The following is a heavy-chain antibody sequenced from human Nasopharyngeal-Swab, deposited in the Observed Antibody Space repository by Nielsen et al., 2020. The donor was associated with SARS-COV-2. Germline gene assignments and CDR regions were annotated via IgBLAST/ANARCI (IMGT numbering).Heavy chain of an antibody. D-gene: IGHD2-2*01. Sequence: GSLRLSCTVSGGSISSSSYYWGWIRQPPGKGLEWIGSIYYSGSTYYNPSLKGRVTISVDTSKNQFSLKLSSVTAADTAVYYCASLEYCSSTSCYRAYAFDIWGQGTMVTVSS. V-gene: IGHV4-39*01. J-gene: IGHJ3*02. CDR1: GGSISSSSYY. CDR2: IYYSGST. CDR3: ASLEYCSSTSCYRAYAFDI.